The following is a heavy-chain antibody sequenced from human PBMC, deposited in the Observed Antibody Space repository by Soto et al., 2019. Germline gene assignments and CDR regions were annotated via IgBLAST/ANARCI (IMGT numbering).Heavy chain of an antibody. Sequence: LRLSCAASRFTFSSYAMTWVRQAPGKGLEWVSSISYSGGTTHYADSVKGRFTISRDNSKNTLYLQMNSLAADDTAVYYCAKVQALYTGSSDYWGEGTMVTVYS. J-gene: IGHJ4*02. CDR3: AKVQALYTGSSDY. V-gene: IGHV3-23*01. CDR2: ISYSGGTT. D-gene: IGHD5-12*01. CDR1: RFTFSSYA.